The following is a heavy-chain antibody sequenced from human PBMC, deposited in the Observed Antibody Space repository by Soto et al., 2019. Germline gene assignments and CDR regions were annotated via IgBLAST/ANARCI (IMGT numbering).Heavy chain of an antibody. CDR2: IWYDGSNK. CDR3: ARERSRLALAYCGGDCYSVRWFDP. CDR1: GFTFSSYG. Sequence: GGSLRLSCAASGFTFSSYGMHWVRQAPGKGLEWVAVIWYDGSNKYYADSVKGRFTISRDNSKNTLYLQMNSLRAEDTAVYYCARERSRLALAYCGGDCYSVRWFDPWGQGTLVTVSS. J-gene: IGHJ5*02. V-gene: IGHV3-33*01. D-gene: IGHD2-21*02.